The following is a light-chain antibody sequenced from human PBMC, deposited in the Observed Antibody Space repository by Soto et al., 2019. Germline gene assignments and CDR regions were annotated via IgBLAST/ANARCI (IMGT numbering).Light chain of an antibody. Sequence: EIVMTQSPDTLSVSPGERATLSCRAGQGVTTNFAWYQQKSGQSPRLLIYGASTWGTGVPPRFTGSGSGTEFTLTISSLQSEDFAVYYCQQYNSWPITFGQGTRLEI. CDR3: QQYNSWPIT. J-gene: IGKJ5*01. CDR2: GAS. V-gene: IGKV3D-15*01. CDR1: QGVTTN.